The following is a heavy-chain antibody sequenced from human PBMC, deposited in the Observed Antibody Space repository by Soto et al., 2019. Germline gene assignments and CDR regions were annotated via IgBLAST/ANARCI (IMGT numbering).Heavy chain of an antibody. J-gene: IGHJ4*02. CDR1: GGSISSYY. Sequence: SETLSLTCTVSGGSISSYYWSWIRQPPGKGLEWIGYIYFSGGTNYNPSLKSRVTISVDTSKNQFSLKLTSVTAADTALYYCARRYGWLYFDYWGQGSLVTVSS. CDR3: ARRYGWLYFDY. CDR2: IYFSGGT. D-gene: IGHD3-10*01. V-gene: IGHV4-59*08.